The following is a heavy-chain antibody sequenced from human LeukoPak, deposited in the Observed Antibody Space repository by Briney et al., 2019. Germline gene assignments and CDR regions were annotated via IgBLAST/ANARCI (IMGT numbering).Heavy chain of an antibody. V-gene: IGHV3-53*01. CDR2: IYSGGST. Sequence: GGSLRLSCAASGFTVSSNYMSWVRQAPGKGLEWVSVIYSGGSTYYADSVKGRFTISRDNSKNTLYLQMNSLRAEDTAVYYCAKSPHGSGSYCNGYYYYMDVWGKGTTVTVSS. CDR1: GFTVSSNY. J-gene: IGHJ6*03. D-gene: IGHD3-10*01. CDR3: AKSPHGSGSYCNGYYYYMDV.